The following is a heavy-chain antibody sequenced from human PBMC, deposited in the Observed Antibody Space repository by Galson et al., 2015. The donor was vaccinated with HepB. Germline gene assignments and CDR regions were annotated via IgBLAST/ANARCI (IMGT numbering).Heavy chain of an antibody. CDR2: INPNSGGT. Sequence: SVKASCKASGYTFTGYYMHWVRQAPGQGLEWMGWINPNSGGTNYAQKFQGWVTMTRDTSISTAYMELSRLRSDDTAVYYCARGYVDIVATILYYWGQGTLVTVSS. CDR1: GYTFTGYY. J-gene: IGHJ4*02. CDR3: ARGYVDIVATILYY. V-gene: IGHV1-2*04. D-gene: IGHD5-12*01.